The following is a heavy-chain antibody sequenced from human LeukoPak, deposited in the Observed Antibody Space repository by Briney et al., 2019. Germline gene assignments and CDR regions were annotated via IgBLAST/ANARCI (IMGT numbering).Heavy chain of an antibody. CDR3: AKGGGYLLEPLYYFDY. CDR2: IRYDGSNK. D-gene: IGHD3-22*01. J-gene: IGHJ4*02. V-gene: IGHV3-30*02. CDR1: GFTFSSYG. Sequence: GGSLRLSCAASGFTFSSYGMHWVRQAPGKGLVWVAFIRYDGSNKYYADSVKGRFTISRDNSKNKLYLQMNSLRAEDTAVYYCAKGGGYLLEPLYYFDYWGEGTLVTVPS.